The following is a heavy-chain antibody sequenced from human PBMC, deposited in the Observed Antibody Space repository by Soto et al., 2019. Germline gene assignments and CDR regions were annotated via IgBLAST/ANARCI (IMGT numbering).Heavy chain of an antibody. CDR1: GFTFDDYA. D-gene: IGHD2-2*01. Sequence: EVQSVESGGGLVQPGRSLRLSCAASGFTFDDYAMHWVRQAPGKGLEWVSGITWNSGNIGYADSVKGRFTISRDNAKNSLYLQMSSLRAEDTALYYCTKLVGFCSSVTCYEYFFDFWGQGTQVTVSS. V-gene: IGHV3-9*01. CDR3: TKLVGFCSSVTCYEYFFDF. CDR2: ITWNSGNI. J-gene: IGHJ4*02.